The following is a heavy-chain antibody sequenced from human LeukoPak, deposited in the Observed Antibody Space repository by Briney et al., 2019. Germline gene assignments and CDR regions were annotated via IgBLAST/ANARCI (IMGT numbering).Heavy chain of an antibody. V-gene: IGHV3-15*01. CDR3: TTDRSPIYGSGSYWRGLLKRRGWYFDY. D-gene: IGHD3-10*01. CDR2: IKSKTDGGTT. Sequence: PGGSLRLSCAASGFTFSNAWMSWVRQAPGKGLEWVGRIKSKTDGGTTDYAAPVKGRFTISRDDSKNTLCLQMNSLKTEDTAVYYCTTDRSPIYGSGSYWRGLLKRRGWYFDYWGQGTLVTVSS. J-gene: IGHJ4*02. CDR1: GFTFSNAW.